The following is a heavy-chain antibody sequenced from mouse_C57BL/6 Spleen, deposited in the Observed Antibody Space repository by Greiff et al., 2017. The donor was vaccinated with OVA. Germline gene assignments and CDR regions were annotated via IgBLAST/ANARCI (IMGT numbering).Heavy chain of an antibody. J-gene: IGHJ2*01. D-gene: IGHD2-3*01. CDR2: ISYDGSN. CDR3: ARDDDGYSDY. V-gene: IGHV3-6*01. CDR1: GYSITSGYY. Sequence: EVKVEESGPGLVKPSQSLSLTCSVTGYSITSGYYWNWIRQFPGNKLEWMGYISYDGSNNYNPSLKNRISITRDTSKNQFFLKFNSVTTEDTATYYCARDDDGYSDYWGQGTTLTVSS.